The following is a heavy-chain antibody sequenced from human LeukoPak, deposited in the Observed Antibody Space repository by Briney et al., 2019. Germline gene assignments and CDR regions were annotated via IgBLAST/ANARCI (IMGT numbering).Heavy chain of an antibody. CDR2: VNPASGGT. CDR1: GYTFSDYY. Sequence: ASVKVSCKASGYTFSDYYMHWVRQAPGQGLEWMGYVNPASGGTTYAQKFQGRVTMTWDTSISTAYMDLTSLISDDTAVYFCARGSPINKIVVPITPPFDYWGQGTLVTVFS. J-gene: IGHJ4*02. D-gene: IGHD3-22*01. CDR3: ARGSPINKIVVPITPPFDY. V-gene: IGHV1-2*02.